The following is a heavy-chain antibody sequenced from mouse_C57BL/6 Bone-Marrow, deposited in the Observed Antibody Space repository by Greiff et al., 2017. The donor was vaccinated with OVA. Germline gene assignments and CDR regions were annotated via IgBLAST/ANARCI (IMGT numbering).Heavy chain of an antibody. D-gene: IGHD1-1*01. CDR2: ISDGGSYT. J-gene: IGHJ1*03. CDR1: GFTFSSYA. Sequence: EVHLVESGGGLVKPGGSLKLSCAASGFTFSSYAMSWVRQTPEKRLEWVATISDGGSYTYYPDNVKGRFTISRDNAKNNLYLQMSHLKSEDTAMYYCARGGYGKDFDVWGTGTTVTVSS. V-gene: IGHV5-4*01. CDR3: ARGGYGKDFDV.